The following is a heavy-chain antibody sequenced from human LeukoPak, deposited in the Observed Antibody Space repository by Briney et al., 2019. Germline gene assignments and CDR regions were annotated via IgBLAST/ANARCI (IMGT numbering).Heavy chain of an antibody. CDR2: INPSGGRT. D-gene: IGHD6-13*01. J-gene: IGHJ6*03. CDR3: ARDHIAAAGAYYYYYMDV. CDR1: GYTFTSYY. Sequence: ASVKVSCKASGYTFTSYYIYWMRQAHGHGLYLMGTINPSGGRTNYAHKFQGRVTMTRDMSTSTVYMELSSLRSDDTAVYYCARDHIAAAGAYYYYYMDVWGKGTTVTVSS. V-gene: IGHV1-46*01.